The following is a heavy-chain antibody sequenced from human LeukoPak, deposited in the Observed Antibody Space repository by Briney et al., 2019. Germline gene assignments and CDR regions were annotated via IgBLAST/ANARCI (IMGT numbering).Heavy chain of an antibody. CDR2: ISAYNGNT. CDR3: ARDSADLDYYGSGSNW. CDR1: GYTFTSYG. J-gene: IGHJ4*02. V-gene: IGHV1-18*01. Sequence: ASVKVSCKASGYTFTSYGISWVRQAPGQGLEWMGWISAYNGNTKYAQKLQGRVTMTTDTSTSTAYMELRSLRSDDTAVYYCARDSADLDYYGSGSNWWAKGTLVTVSS. D-gene: IGHD3-10*01.